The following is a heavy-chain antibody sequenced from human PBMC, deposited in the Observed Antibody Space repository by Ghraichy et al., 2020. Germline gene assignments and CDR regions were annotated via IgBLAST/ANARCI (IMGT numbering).Heavy chain of an antibody. V-gene: IGHV3-7*01. D-gene: IGHD6-6*01. CDR2: IKQDGSEK. J-gene: IGHJ6*02. CDR1: GFTFSNYW. CDR3: ARLRHYSSSSGYYYYGMDV. Sequence: GGSLRLSCAASGFTFSNYWMSWVRQAPGKGLEWVANIKQDGSEKYYMDSVKGRFTISRDNAKNSLYLQMNSLRAEDTAVYYCARLRHYSSSSGYYYYGMDVWGQGTTVTVSS.